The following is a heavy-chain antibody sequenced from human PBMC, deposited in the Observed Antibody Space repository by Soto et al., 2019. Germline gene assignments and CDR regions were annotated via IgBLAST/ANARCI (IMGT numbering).Heavy chain of an antibody. J-gene: IGHJ1*01. V-gene: IGHV1-18*01. CDR1: GYTFTSDG. CDR2: ISAYNGNT. CDR3: ARGYYGSGSYSFQH. Sequence: ASVKVSCEASGYTFTSDGISWVRQAPGQGLEWMGWISAYNGNTNYAQKLQGRVTMTTDTSTSTAYMELRSLRSDDTAVYYCARGYYGSGSYSFQHWGQGTLVTVS. D-gene: IGHD3-10*01.